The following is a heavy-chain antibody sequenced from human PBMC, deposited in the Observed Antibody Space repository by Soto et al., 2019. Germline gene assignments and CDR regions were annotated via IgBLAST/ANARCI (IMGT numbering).Heavy chain of an antibody. CDR3: ARPRSKSSSGFDI. V-gene: IGHV3-23*01. Sequence: GGSLRLSCAASGFTFSSYAMSWVRQAPGKGLEWVSAISGSGGITYYADSVKGRFTISRDNAKNTIYLQMNSLRAEDTAVYYCARPRSKSSSGFDIWGQGTMVTVS. CDR2: ISGSGGIT. CDR1: GFTFSSYA. D-gene: IGHD6-6*01. J-gene: IGHJ3*02.